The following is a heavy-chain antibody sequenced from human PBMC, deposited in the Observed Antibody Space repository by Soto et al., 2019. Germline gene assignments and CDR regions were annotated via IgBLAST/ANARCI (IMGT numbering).Heavy chain of an antibody. J-gene: IGHJ6*02. D-gene: IGHD3-10*01. Sequence: QVQLVQSGAEVKKPGSSVKVSCKASGGTFSSYAISWVRQAPGQGLEWMGGIIPIFGTANYAQKFQGRVPITADEATSTXTMXLXSLRSEDTAVYYCARDFRPYYGSEIDSGGYYYGMDVWGQGTTVTVSS. CDR1: GGTFSSYA. CDR3: ARDFRPYYGSEIDSGGYYYGMDV. CDR2: IIPIFGTA. V-gene: IGHV1-69*12.